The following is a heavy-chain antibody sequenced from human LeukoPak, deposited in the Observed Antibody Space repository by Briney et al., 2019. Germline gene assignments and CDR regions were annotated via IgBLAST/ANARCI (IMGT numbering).Heavy chain of an antibody. V-gene: IGHV1-58*01. J-gene: IGHJ4*02. CDR3: AAGPHYYDSSGYSDY. D-gene: IGHD3-22*01. Sequence: VNVSCKASVFTLTNSAVQGLRQARAQRLEWIGWIVVGSGNTNYAPKFQERVTITRDMSTRTAYMELSRLRSEATAVYYCAAGPHYYDSSGYSDYWGQGTLVTVSS. CDR2: IVVGSGNT. CDR1: VFTLTNSA.